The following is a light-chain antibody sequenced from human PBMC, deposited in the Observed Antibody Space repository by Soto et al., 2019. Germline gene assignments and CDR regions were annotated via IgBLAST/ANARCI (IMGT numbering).Light chain of an antibody. Sequence: QSALTQPASVSGSPGQSITISCTGTRRDVGGYNYVSWYQQYSGKSPKLLIYDVSKRPSGVPDRFSGSKSGNTASLTTSGLQAEDEADYYCCSYAGSYSYVFGTGTKVTVL. CDR1: RRDVGGYNY. CDR3: CSYAGSYSYV. V-gene: IGLV2-11*01. J-gene: IGLJ1*01. CDR2: DVS.